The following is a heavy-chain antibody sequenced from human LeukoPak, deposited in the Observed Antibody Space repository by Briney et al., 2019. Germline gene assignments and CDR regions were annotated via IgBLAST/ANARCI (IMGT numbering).Heavy chain of an antibody. CDR2: INLNTGGT. V-gene: IGHV1-2*02. J-gene: IGHJ6*03. D-gene: IGHD3-10*01. Sequence: ASLKVSCKASGYTFTGYYMHWVRQAPGQGLEWMGWINLNTGGTNYAQKFQGRVTMTRDTSISTAYMELSWLRSDDTAVYYCARDQAVWFGELVPVNYMYVWGKGTTVTVSS. CDR3: ARDQAVWFGELVPVNYMYV. CDR1: GYTFTGYY.